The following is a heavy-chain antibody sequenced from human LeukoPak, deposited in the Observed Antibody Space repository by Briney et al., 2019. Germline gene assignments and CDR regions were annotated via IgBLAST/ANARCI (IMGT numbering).Heavy chain of an antibody. V-gene: IGHV4-59*08. CDR1: GGSISAYY. Sequence: SETLSLTCTVSGGSISAYYWSWIRQPPGKGLEWIGYIYYSGRTSYNPSLKSRVITSVNMSKSQVSLKLSSVTAADTAVYYCARHGGSYYYDWYFDNWGQGTLVTVTS. CDR2: IYYSGRT. J-gene: IGHJ4*02. CDR3: ARHGGSYYYDWYFDN. D-gene: IGHD3-16*01.